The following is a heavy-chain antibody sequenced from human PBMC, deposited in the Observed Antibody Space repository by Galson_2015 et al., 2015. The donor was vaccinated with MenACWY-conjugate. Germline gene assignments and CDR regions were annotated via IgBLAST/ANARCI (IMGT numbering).Heavy chain of an antibody. J-gene: IGHJ4*02. V-gene: IGHV5-51*03. CDR2: IDPGDSDT. Sequence: QSGAEVKKPGESLQISCTGSGYSFSSYWIGWVRQMPGKGLEWMGIIDPGDSDTRYSPSFQGQVTISADKSISTAYLQWSSLKASDTAIYYCARGYTAKGLSSYWGQGTPVTVSS. CDR1: GYSFSSYW. D-gene: IGHD5-18*01. CDR3: ARGYTAKGLSSY.